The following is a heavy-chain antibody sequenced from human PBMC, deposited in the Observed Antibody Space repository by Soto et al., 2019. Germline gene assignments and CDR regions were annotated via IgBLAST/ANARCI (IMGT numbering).Heavy chain of an antibody. CDR2: IIPIFGTA. Sequence: QVQLVQSGAEVKKPGSSVKVSCKASGGTFSSYAISWVRQAPGQGLEWMGGIIPIFGTANYAQKFQGRVTLTADKSTRTANRELSGVKSEDRAVYYCGRGDAYGDYSMGYYFDYGGKGTLVTVPS. D-gene: IGHD4-17*01. J-gene: IGHJ4*02. CDR3: GRGDAYGDYSMGYYFDY. V-gene: IGHV1-69*06. CDR1: GGTFSSYA.